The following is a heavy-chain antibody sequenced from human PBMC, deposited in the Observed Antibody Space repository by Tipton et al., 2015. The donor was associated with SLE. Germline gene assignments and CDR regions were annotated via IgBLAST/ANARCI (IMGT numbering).Heavy chain of an antibody. CDR3: ARERDYGGNWDI. V-gene: IGHV4-59*01. CDR2: IYYSGGT. Sequence: TLSLTCTVSGGSISSYHWNWIRQPPGKGLEWIGYIYYSGGTNYNPSLKSRVTISVNTSKNQFSLKLSSVTAADTAVYYCARERDYGGNWDIWGQGTMVTVSS. J-gene: IGHJ3*02. CDR1: GGSISSYH. D-gene: IGHD4-23*01.